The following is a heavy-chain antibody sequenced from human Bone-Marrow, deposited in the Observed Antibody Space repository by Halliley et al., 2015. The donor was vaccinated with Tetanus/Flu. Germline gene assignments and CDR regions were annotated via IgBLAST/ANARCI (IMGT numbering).Heavy chain of an antibody. V-gene: IGHV3-23*01. Sequence: SGISGTDESTYYADSVKGRFTITRDNSKNMLHLQMHGLTAEDTAIYFCAKGGGSGWYRGGYIDYWGQGTLVTVSS. CDR2: ISGTDEST. J-gene: IGHJ4*02. CDR3: AKGGGSGWYRGGYIDY. D-gene: IGHD6-19*01.